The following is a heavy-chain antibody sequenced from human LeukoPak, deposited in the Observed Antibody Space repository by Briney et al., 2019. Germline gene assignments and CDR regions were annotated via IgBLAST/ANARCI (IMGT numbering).Heavy chain of an antibody. V-gene: IGHV1-46*01. CDR3: ARDRGWELRWFELDY. D-gene: IGHD1-26*01. CDR2: INPSGGST. J-gene: IGHJ4*02. CDR1: GYTFTSYY. Sequence: GASVKVSCKASGYTFTSYYMHWVRQAPGQGLEWMGIINPSGGSTSYAQKFQGRVTMTRERSTSTVHMKLSSLRSEDTAVYYCARDRGWELRWFELDYWGQGNLVTVSS.